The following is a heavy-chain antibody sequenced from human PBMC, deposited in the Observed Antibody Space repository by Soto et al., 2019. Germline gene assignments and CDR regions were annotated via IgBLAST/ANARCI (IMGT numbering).Heavy chain of an antibody. CDR2: INYSGNT. Sequence: SETLSLTCTVSGGSISTYFWSWIRQPPGKGPEWLGYINYSGNTNYNPSLKNRATMSIDTSKKEFSLKLRSVTATDTAVYYCARDSVTTVTTRSFDYWGQGTLVTVSS. D-gene: IGHD4-17*01. V-gene: IGHV4-59*01. J-gene: IGHJ4*02. CDR3: ARDSVTTVTTRSFDY. CDR1: GGSISTYF.